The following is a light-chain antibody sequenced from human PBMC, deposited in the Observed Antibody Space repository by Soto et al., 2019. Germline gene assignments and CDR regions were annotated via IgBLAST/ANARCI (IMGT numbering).Light chain of an antibody. CDR3: QQFNSYPIT. V-gene: IGKV1-13*02. CDR1: QGISSA. CDR2: DAS. J-gene: IGKJ5*01. Sequence: AIQLTQSPSSLSASVGERVTITCRASQGISSALVWYQQKPGNAPQLLLYDASSLESGVPSRLSGSGAGTDFTLTISRLQPEDVATYYWQQFNSYPITFGQGTRLEIK.